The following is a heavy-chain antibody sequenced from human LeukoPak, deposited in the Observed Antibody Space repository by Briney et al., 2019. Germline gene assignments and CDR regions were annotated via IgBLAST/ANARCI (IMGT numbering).Heavy chain of an antibody. V-gene: IGHV3-23*01. CDR1: GFTFSNYA. Sequence: GGSLRLSCAASGFTFSNYAMSWVRQAPGKGLEWVASISGSGGSTYYADSVKGRFTISRDNPENTLYLQMNSLRAEDTAVYYCARDLDFHNFDYWGQGALVTVSS. CDR2: ISGSGGST. CDR3: ARDLDFHNFDY. J-gene: IGHJ4*02.